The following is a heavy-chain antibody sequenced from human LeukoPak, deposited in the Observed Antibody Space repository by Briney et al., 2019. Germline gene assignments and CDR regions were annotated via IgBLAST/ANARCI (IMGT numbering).Heavy chain of an antibody. CDR2: ISWNSGSI. D-gene: IGHD3-10*01. Sequence: PGRSLRLSCASSGFTFDDYAMHWVRQAPGKGLEWVSGISWNSGSIGYADSVKGRFTISMENAKNSLYLQLNSLRAEDTAVYYCARVLGFGSPPAYWGQGTQVFVSS. V-gene: IGHV3-9*01. J-gene: IGHJ4*02. CDR3: ARVLGFGSPPAY. CDR1: GFTFDDYA.